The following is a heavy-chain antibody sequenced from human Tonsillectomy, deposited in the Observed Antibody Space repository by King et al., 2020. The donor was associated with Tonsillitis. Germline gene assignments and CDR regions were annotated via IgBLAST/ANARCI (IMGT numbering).Heavy chain of an antibody. V-gene: IGHV1-46*01. CDR2: INPTGGST. Sequence: QLVQSGAEVKKPGASVKVSCKASGYTFTNYYMHWVRQAPGQGLEWMGLINPTGGSTTYAQRFQGRVTMTRDTSTSTVYMELSSLRSEDTTVYYCARGGVGTALYYFDYWGQGTLVTVSS. D-gene: IGHD1-26*01. CDR3: ARGGVGTALYYFDY. CDR1: GYTFTNYY. J-gene: IGHJ4*02.